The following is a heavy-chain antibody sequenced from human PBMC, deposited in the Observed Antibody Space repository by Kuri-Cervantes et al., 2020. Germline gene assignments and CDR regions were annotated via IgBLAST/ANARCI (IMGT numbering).Heavy chain of an antibody. Sequence: GGSPRLSCSASDFTFSSYEMNWVRQAPGKGLEWVSYVRSSGSTIYYAGSVKGRFTISRDNAKNSLYLQMNSLRAEDTAVYYCAKDLSIMITFGGVREDHWGQGTLVTVSS. CDR3: AKDLSIMITFGGVREDH. CDR1: DFTFSSYE. V-gene: IGHV3-48*03. CDR2: VRSSGSTI. J-gene: IGHJ4*02. D-gene: IGHD3-16*01.